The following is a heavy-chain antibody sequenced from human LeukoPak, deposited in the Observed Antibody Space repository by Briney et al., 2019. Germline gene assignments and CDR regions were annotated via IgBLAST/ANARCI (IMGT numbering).Heavy chain of an antibody. CDR3: ARSAGEAFDI. J-gene: IGHJ3*02. CDR1: GGSISSYY. CDR2: IYYSGST. V-gene: IGHV4-59*08. Sequence: SETLSLTCTVSGGSISSYYWSWIRQPPGKGLEWIGYIYYSGSTNYNPSLKSRVTISVDTSKNQFSLRLSSVTAADTAVYYCARSAGEAFDIWGQGTMVTVSS.